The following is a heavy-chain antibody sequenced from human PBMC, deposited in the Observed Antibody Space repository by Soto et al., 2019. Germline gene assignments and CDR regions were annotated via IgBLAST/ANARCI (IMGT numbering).Heavy chain of an antibody. Sequence: QVQLQESGPGLVKPSETLSLTCIVSGGSISGYYWSWIRQPAGKELAWIGRIYSDGTTNYNPSLKGRGTMSVDTSKKQISLKLTSVTAADTAMYYCARDRGYRSGSFGSWGQGVLVTGSS. CDR3: ARDRGYRSGSFGS. V-gene: IGHV4-4*07. CDR2: IYSDGTT. J-gene: IGHJ5*02. CDR1: GGSISGYY. D-gene: IGHD5-18*01.